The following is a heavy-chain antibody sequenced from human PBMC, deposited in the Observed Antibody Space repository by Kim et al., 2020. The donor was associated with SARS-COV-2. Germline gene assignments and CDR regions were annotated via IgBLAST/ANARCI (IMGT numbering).Heavy chain of an antibody. J-gene: IGHJ5*02. V-gene: IGHV4-30-2*04. Sequence: SRVTISVDMSKNQFSLKLSSVTAADTAVYYCARIGDIVVVPADPTGWFDPWGQGTLVTVSS. D-gene: IGHD2-2*01. CDR3: ARIGDIVVVPADPTGWFDP.